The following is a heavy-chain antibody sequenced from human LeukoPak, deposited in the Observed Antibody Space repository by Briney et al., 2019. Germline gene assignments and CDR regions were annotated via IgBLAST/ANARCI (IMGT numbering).Heavy chain of an antibody. CDR3: AKYAGGSGWYRGYFDY. Sequence: PGGSLRLSCAASGFTFSSYAMSWVRQAPGKGLEWVSAISGSGGSTYCADSAKGRFTISRDNSKNTLYLQMNSLRAEDTAVYYCAKYAGGSGWYRGYFDYWGQGTLVTVSS. CDR1: GFTFSSYA. CDR2: ISGSGGST. V-gene: IGHV3-23*01. J-gene: IGHJ4*02. D-gene: IGHD6-19*01.